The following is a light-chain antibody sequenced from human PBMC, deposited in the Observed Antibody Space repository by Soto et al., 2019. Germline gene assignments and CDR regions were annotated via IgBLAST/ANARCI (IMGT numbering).Light chain of an antibody. CDR1: QSVTSNY. CDR3: QQYVSSPST. Sequence: EIVLTQSPGTLSLSPGERATLSCRASQSVTSNYLAWYQQKPGQAPRLLIFGASSRPTDIPDRFSGSGSGTDFTLTISRLEPEDFAVYYCQQYVSSPSTVGQGTKLEIK. CDR2: GAS. J-gene: IGKJ2*02. V-gene: IGKV3-20*01.